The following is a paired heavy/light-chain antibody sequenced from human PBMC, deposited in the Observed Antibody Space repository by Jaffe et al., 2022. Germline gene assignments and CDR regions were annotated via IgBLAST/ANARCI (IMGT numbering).Heavy chain of an antibody. CDR3: AKVLTVRFLEWLNGNWFDP. D-gene: IGHD3-3*01. CDR2: ISGSGGST. J-gene: IGHJ5*02. Sequence: EVQLLESGGGLVQPGGSLRLSCAASGFTFSSYAMSWVRQAPGKGLEWVSAISGSGGSTYYADSVKGRFTISRDNSKNTLYLQMNSLRAEDTAVYYCAKVLTVRFLEWLNGNWFDPWGQGTLVTVSS. V-gene: IGHV3-23*01. CDR1: GFTFSSYA.
Light chain of an antibody. Sequence: EIVLTQSPGTLSLSPGERATLSCRASQSVSSSYLAWYQQKPGQAPRLLIYGASSRATGIPDRFSGSGSGTDFTLTISRLEPEDFAVYYCQQYGSSPRWTFGQGTKVEIK. CDR1: QSVSSSY. CDR3: QQYGSSPRWT. V-gene: IGKV3-20*01. J-gene: IGKJ1*01. CDR2: GAS.